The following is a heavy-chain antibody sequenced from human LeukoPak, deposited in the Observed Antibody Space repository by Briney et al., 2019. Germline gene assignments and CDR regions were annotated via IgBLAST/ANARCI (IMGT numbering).Heavy chain of an antibody. CDR3: ARDPYYDSSGYYLH. J-gene: IGHJ4*02. CDR2: ISAYNGNT. V-gene: IGHV1-18*01. D-gene: IGHD3-22*01. Sequence: ASVKVSCKVSGYTFTNYGISWVRQAPGQGLEWMGWISAYNGNTNYAQKLQGRVTMTTDTSTSTAYMELRSLRSDDTAVYYCARDPYYDSSGYYLHWGQGTLVTVSS. CDR1: GYTFTNYG.